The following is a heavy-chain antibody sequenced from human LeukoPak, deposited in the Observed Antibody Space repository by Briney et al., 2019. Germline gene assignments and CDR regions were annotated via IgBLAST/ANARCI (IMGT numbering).Heavy chain of an antibody. V-gene: IGHV4-39*01. CDR3: ARLDRGRPEKAFDF. D-gene: IGHD1-14*01. Sequence: SETLSLTCTVSVGSISSSSDYWGWIRQPPGKGLECNGIIYYSGSTYYDPSLKSRVTISVDTSKNQFSLKVSSATAADTAVYYCARLDRGRPEKAFDFWGQGTLVTVSS. CDR2: IYYSGST. CDR1: VGSISSSSDY. J-gene: IGHJ4*02.